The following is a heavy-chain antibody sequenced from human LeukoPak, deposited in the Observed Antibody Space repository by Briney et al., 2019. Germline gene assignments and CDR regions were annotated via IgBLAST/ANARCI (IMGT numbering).Heavy chain of an antibody. CDR2: IYHSGST. J-gene: IGHJ5*01. CDR1: GDSVSSGDYY. CDR3: ARGLPNYFGWGSSFPNWFDS. Sequence: PSETLSLTCTVSGDSVSSGDYYWNWIRQPPGRGLEWIGYIYHSGSTYYTPSLKSRVAISLDKSKSQFSLNLNSVTAADTAVYYCARGLPNYFGWGSSFPNWFDSWGQGNLVTVSS. V-gene: IGHV4-30-2*01. D-gene: IGHD3-10*01.